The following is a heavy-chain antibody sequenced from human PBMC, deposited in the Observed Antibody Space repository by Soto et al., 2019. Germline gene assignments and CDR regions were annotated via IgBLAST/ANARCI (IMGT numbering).Heavy chain of an antibody. CDR1: GGSFSGYY. CDR2: INHSGST. V-gene: IGHV4-34*01. CDR3: AGCTREDAFDI. Sequence: PSETLSLTCAVYGGSFSGYYWSWIRQPPGKGLEWIGEINHSGSTNYNPSLKSRVTISVDTSKNQFSLKLSSVTAADTAVYYCAGCTREDAFDIWGQGTMVTVSS. D-gene: IGHD2-8*01. J-gene: IGHJ3*02.